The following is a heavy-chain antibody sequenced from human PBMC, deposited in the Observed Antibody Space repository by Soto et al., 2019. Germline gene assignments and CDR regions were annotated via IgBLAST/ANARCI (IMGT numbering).Heavy chain of an antibody. V-gene: IGHV6-1*01. CDR1: GDSVSGNRAA. D-gene: IGHD3-10*01. Sequence: PSQTLSLTCVISGDSVSGNRAAWNWIRQSPSRGLEGLGRTYYRSKWYIEYAPSVTGRMTSNPDTSKNQFSLQLNSVTPEDTAVYYCATGMLIRGHHYYMDVGGQGTSVTVSS. CDR3: ATGMLIRGHHYYMDV. J-gene: IGHJ6*03. CDR2: TYYRSKWYI.